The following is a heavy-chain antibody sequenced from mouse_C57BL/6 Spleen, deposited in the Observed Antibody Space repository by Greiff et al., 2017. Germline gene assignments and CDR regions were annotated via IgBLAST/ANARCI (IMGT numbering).Heavy chain of an antibody. Sequence: VQLQQSGAELARPGASVKLSCKASGYTFTSYGISWVTQRTGQGLEWIGEIYPRSGNTYYNEKFKGKATLTADKSSSSAYMELRSLTSEDSAVYFCARFGYYEYYFDYWGQGTTLTVSS. J-gene: IGHJ2*01. CDR3: ARFGYYEYYFDY. V-gene: IGHV1-81*01. CDR1: GYTFTSYG. D-gene: IGHD2-3*01. CDR2: IYPRSGNT.